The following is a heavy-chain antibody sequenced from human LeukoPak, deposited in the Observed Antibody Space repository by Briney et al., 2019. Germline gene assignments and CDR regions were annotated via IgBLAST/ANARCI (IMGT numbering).Heavy chain of an antibody. D-gene: IGHD3-22*01. Sequence: GESLKISCKGSGYRFTSYWIGWVRQMPGKGLEWMGIIYPGDSDTRYSPSFQGQVTISADKSISTAYLQWSSLKASDTAMYYCARHGINYYDSSGYYLNWFDPWGQGTLVTVSS. J-gene: IGHJ5*02. CDR2: IYPGDSDT. V-gene: IGHV5-51*01. CDR3: ARHGINYYDSSGYYLNWFDP. CDR1: GYRFTSYW.